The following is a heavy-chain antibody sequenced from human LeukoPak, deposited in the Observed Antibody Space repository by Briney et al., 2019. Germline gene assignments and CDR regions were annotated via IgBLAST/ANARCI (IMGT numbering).Heavy chain of an antibody. D-gene: IGHD4-11*01. CDR2: IHYSGST. Sequence: SETLSLTCTVSGGSISSYYWSWIRQPPGKGLEWIGYIHYSGSTTYNPSLKSRVTISVDTSKNQFSLRLSSVTAADTAVYYCARGMTTLTPLAYWGQGALVTVSS. CDR1: GGSISSYY. V-gene: IGHV4-59*01. J-gene: IGHJ4*02. CDR3: ARGMTTLTPLAY.